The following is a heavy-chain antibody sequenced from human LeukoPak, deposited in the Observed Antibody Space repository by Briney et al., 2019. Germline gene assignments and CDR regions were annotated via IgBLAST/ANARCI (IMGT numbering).Heavy chain of an antibody. V-gene: IGHV3-53*01. CDR1: GSSVSGNY. J-gene: IGHJ6*03. CDR3: VREGDDFWGPNYRSFMDV. D-gene: IGHD3-3*01. CDR2: IYIVGDR. Sequence: GGSLRLSCAASGSSVSGNYMSWVRQAPGKGLEWVSVIYIVGDRHYTDPVKGRFTISRDNSKNTVFLQMNSLRTEDTAVYYCVREGDDFWGPNYRSFMDVWGKGTTVTVSS.